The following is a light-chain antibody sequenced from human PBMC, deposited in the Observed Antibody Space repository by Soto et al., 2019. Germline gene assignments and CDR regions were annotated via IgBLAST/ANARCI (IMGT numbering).Light chain of an antibody. Sequence: QSVLTQPASVSGSPGQSITISCTGSSSDVGKYNLVSWYQHHPGKAPKLMIYEDIERPSGVSNRFSGSKSGNSASLTISGLQTEDEADYYCCSYAGGTSLVFGGGTQLTVL. V-gene: IGLV2-23*01. J-gene: IGLJ2*01. CDR2: EDI. CDR1: SSDVGKYNL. CDR3: CSYAGGTSLV.